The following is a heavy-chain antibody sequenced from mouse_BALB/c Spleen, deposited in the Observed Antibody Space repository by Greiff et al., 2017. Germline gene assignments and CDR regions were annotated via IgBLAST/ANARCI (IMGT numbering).Heavy chain of an antibody. V-gene: IGHV5-6-3*01. CDR3: ARPVSSPDWYFED. Sequence: EVMLVESGGGLVQPGGSLKLSCSASGFTFSSYGMSWVRQTPDKRLELVATINSNGGSTYYPDSVKGRFTISRDNAKNTLYLQMSSLKSEDTAMNYYARPVSSPDWYFEDWGAGTTVAV. CDR1: GFTFSSYG. D-gene: IGHD1-1*01. CDR2: INSNGGST. J-gene: IGHJ1*01.